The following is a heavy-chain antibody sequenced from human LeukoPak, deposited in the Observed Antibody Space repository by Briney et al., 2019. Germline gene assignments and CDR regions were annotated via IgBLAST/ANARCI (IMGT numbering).Heavy chain of an antibody. J-gene: IGHJ6*02. CDR3: ARARIAVAGIWGPNYYYYGMDV. Sequence: KSSETLSLTCTVSGGSVSSGSYYWSWIRQPPGKGLEWIGYIYYSGSTNYNPSLKSRVTISVDTSKNQFSLKLSSVTAADTAVYYCARARIAVAGIWGPNYYYYGMDVWGQGTTVTVSS. D-gene: IGHD6-19*01. V-gene: IGHV4-61*01. CDR1: GGSVSSGSYY. CDR2: IYYSGST.